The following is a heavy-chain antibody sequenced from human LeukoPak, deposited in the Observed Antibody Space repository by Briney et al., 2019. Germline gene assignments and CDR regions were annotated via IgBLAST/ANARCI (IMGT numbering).Heavy chain of an antibody. V-gene: IGHV4-59*08. CDR2: IYYSGST. CDR1: GGSISSYY. J-gene: IGHJ4*02. CDR3: ARHKYLSGYSYGRIGMFDY. D-gene: IGHD5-18*01. Sequence: KPSETLSLTCTVSGGSISSYYWSWIRQPPGKGLEWIGYIYYSGSTNYNPSLKSRVTISVDTSKNQFSLKLSSVTAADTAVYYCARHKYLSGYSYGRIGMFDYWGQGTLVTVSS.